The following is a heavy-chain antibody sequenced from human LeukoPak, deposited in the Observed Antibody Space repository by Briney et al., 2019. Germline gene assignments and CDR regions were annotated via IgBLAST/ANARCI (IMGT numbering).Heavy chain of an antibody. CDR1: GFTVSSNY. D-gene: IGHD4-17*01. CDR2: IYSGGRT. J-gene: IGHJ6*03. CDR3: ARDRYGDYPRRYYIDV. Sequence: PGGSLRLSCAASGFTVSSNYMSWVRQAPGKGLEWVSVIYSGGRTYYADSVKGRFTISRDNSKNPLYLQMNSLRAEDTAVYYCARDRYGDYPRRYYIDVWGKGTTVTVSS. V-gene: IGHV3-53*01.